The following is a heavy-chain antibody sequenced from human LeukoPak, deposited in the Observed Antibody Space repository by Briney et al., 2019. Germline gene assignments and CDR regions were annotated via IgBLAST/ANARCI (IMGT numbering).Heavy chain of an antibody. D-gene: IGHD3-3*01. CDR2: IKHDGSEK. Sequence: GSLRLSCAASGFTFTNYFMSWVRQAPGKGLEGVASIKHDGSEKYYVDSVRGRFTISRDNTMNSLYLQMSSLRAEDTAVYYCATDRGWRTSGYYLYYLEYWGQGTLVTYSS. J-gene: IGHJ4*02. CDR3: ATDRGWRTSGYYLYYLEY. CDR1: GFTFTNYF. V-gene: IGHV3-7*01.